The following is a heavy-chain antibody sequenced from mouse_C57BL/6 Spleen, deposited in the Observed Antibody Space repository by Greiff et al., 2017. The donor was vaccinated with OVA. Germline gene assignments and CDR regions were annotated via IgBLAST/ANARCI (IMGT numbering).Heavy chain of an antibody. CDR3: ARGVGELLDY. J-gene: IGHJ2*01. V-gene: IGHV1-52*01. D-gene: IGHD3-1*01. CDR2: IDPSDSET. Sequence: QVHVKQPGAELVRPGSSVKLSCKASGYTFTSYWMHWVKQRPIQGLEWIGNIDPSDSETHYNQKFKDKATLTVDKSSSTAYMQLSSLTSEDSAVYYCARGVGELLDYWGQGTTLTVSS. CDR1: GYTFTSYW.